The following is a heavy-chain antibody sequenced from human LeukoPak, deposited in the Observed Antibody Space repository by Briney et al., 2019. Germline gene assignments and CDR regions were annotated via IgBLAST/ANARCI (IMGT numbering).Heavy chain of an antibody. V-gene: IGHV1-2*02. Sequence: ASVKVSCRASGYTFTGYYMHWVRQAPGQGLEWMGWINPNSGGTNYAQKFQGRVTMTRDTSISIAYMELSRLRSDDTAVYYCATRYCSSTSCYAEYFQHWGQGTLVTVS. D-gene: IGHD2-2*01. J-gene: IGHJ1*01. CDR1: GYTFTGYY. CDR3: ATRYCSSTSCYAEYFQH. CDR2: INPNSGGT.